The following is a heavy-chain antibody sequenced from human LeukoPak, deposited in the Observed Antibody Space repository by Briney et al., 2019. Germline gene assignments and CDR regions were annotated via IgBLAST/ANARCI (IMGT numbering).Heavy chain of an antibody. Sequence: ASVKVSCKASGGTFSSYAISWVRQAPGQGLEWMGGIIPTFGTANYAQKFQGRVTITADESTSTAYMELSSLRSEDTAVYYCARVGRVVGQPVFDYWGQGTLVTVSS. CDR1: GGTFSSYA. CDR3: ARVGRVVGQPVFDY. CDR2: IIPTFGTA. V-gene: IGHV1-69*13. D-gene: IGHD2-15*01. J-gene: IGHJ4*02.